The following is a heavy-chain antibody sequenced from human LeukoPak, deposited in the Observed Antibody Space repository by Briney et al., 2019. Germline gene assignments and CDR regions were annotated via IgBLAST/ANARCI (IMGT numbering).Heavy chain of an antibody. CDR2: ISYDGSNK. D-gene: IGHD6-13*01. Sequence: GGSLRLSCAASGFTFSSYAMHWVRQAPGKGLEWVAVISYDGSNKYYADSVKGRFTISRDNSKNTLYLQMNSLRAEDTAVYYCARGQSGYSSSRRPLDYWGQGTLVTVSS. V-gene: IGHV3-30*04. CDR3: ARGQSGYSSSRRPLDY. CDR1: GFTFSSYA. J-gene: IGHJ4*02.